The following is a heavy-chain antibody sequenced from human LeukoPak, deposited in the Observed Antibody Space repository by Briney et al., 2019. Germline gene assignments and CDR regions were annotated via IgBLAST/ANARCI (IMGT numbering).Heavy chain of an antibody. V-gene: IGHV1-69*13. D-gene: IGHD5-12*01. CDR1: GGTFSSYA. Sequence: SVKVSCKASGGTFSSYAISWVRQAPGQGLEWMGGIIPIFGTANYAQKFQGIVTITADESTSTAYMELSSLRPEDTAVYYCATPGKIVATTGAEYFQHWGQGTLVTVSS. CDR3: ATPGKIVATTGAEYFQH. J-gene: IGHJ1*01. CDR2: IIPIFGTA.